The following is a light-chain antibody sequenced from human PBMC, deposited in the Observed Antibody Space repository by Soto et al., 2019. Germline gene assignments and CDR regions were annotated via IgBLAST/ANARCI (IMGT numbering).Light chain of an antibody. Sequence: DIQITQSPSALSASVGDRVTITCRASQSVSTYLTWYQQKPGEAPELLIYGASTLQSGVPSRFSGSGSGTDFTLTITSLQPEDFATYYCQQSFSMPITVGQGTRLEI. CDR3: QQSFSMPIT. CDR1: QSVSTY. J-gene: IGKJ5*01. CDR2: GAS. V-gene: IGKV1-39*01.